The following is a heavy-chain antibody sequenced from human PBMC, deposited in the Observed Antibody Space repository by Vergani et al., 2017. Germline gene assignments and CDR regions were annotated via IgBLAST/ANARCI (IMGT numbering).Heavy chain of an antibody. CDR2: IWYDGSNK. V-gene: IGHV3-33*06. D-gene: IGHD2/OR15-2a*01. Sequence: QMQLVAWGGGVVQPGGSLRLSCTASGLLFTSHGMHWVRQAPGKGLGWVAVIWYDGSNKYYADSVKGRITISRDNSQNTVNLQMNSLIVDDTAVYYCAKDLGGCNSISCAYYMDVWVKGTTVTV. J-gene: IGHJ6*03. CDR1: GLLFTSHG. CDR3: AKDLGGCNSISCAYYMDV.